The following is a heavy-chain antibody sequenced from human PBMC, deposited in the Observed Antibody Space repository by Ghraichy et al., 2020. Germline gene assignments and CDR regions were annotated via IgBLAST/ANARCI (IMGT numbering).Heavy chain of an antibody. CDR1: GFRFSGSE. CDR2: IRSKASSYAT. J-gene: IGHJ6*02. D-gene: IGHD6-6*01. CDR3: ARRTPPNSSNYYYYGMDV. V-gene: IGHV3-73*01. Sequence: LSLTCAASGFRFSGSEMHWVRQAPGKGLEWVARIRSKASSYATSYGASVEGRFTISRDDSQNTAYLQMNSLKTEDTAIYYCARRTPPNSSNYYYYGMDVWGPGTTVTVSS.